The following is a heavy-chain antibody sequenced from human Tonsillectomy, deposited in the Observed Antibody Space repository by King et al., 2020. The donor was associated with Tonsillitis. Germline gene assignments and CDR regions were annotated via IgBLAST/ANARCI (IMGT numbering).Heavy chain of an antibody. CDR2: ISAYNGNT. D-gene: IGHD3-10*01. J-gene: IGHJ4*02. CDR3: ARDRSSTLVRGVIRPLGY. V-gene: IGHV1-18*01. CDR1: GYSFTSYG. Sequence: QLVQSGAEVKKPGASVKVSCKASGYSFTSYGISWVRQAPGQGLEWMGWISAYNGNTQFAQKLQGRLTMTTDTSTSTAYMELRSLRSDDTAIYYCARDRSSTLVRGVIRPLGYWGQGTLVTVSS.